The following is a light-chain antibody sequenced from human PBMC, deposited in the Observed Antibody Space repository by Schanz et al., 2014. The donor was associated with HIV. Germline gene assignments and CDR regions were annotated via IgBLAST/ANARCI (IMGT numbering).Light chain of an antibody. V-gene: IGKV3-20*01. CDR2: DAS. Sequence: EIVLTQSPATLSLSPGERATLSCRASQSVSDNYLAWYQQRPGQAPRLLIYDASSRATGIPDRFSGSGSGTDFTLTISRLEPEDFAVYYCQQYGSSFGPGTKVEIK. CDR1: QSVSDNY. J-gene: IGKJ3*01. CDR3: QQYGSS.